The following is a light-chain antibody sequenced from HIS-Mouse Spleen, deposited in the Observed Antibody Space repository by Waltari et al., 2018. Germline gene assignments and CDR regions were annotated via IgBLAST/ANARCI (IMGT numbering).Light chain of an antibody. CDR3: QQYDNLPRT. V-gene: IGKV1-33*01. Sequence: DIQMTQSPSSLSASVGDRDTITCQASHDISNYLNWYQQKPGKAPKLLIYDASNLETGVPSRFSGSGSGTDFTFTISSLQPEDIATYYCQQYDNLPRTFGPGTKVDIK. CDR2: DAS. J-gene: IGKJ3*01. CDR1: HDISNY.